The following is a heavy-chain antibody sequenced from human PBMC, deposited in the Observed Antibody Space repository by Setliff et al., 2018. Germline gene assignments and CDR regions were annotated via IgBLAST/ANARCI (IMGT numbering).Heavy chain of an antibody. J-gene: IGHJ4*02. V-gene: IGHV3-30*03. D-gene: IGHD2-15*01. CDR3: ASSSGGNYEAYFDY. Sequence: PGGSLRLSCAASGFTFSSYGMHWVRQAPGKGLEWVAVISYDGSNKYYVDSVKGRFSISRDNSQNTLYLQMNSLSPEDTALYYCASSSGGNYEAYFDYWGQGTLVTVSS. CDR2: ISYDGSNK. CDR1: GFTFSSYG.